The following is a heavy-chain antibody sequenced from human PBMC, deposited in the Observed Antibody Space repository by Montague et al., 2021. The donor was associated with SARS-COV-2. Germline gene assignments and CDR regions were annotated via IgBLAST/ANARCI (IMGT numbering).Heavy chain of an antibody. Sequence: SETLSLTYAVYGGSVSDYYWSWIRQPPGKGLEWIGEINHSGSTNXNPSLKSRVTTSVDTSKNQFSLKLTSVTAADTAAYYCARGPRITMIVVVITNIWFDPWGQGTLVTVSS. J-gene: IGHJ5*02. CDR1: GGSVSDYY. CDR3: ARGPRITMIVVVITNIWFDP. D-gene: IGHD3-22*01. V-gene: IGHV4-34*01. CDR2: INHSGST.